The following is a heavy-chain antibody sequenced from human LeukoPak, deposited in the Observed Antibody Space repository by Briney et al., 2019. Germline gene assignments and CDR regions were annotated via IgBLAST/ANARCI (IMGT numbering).Heavy chain of an antibody. V-gene: IGHV3-30-3*01. J-gene: IGHJ4*02. CDR2: ISYDGSNK. D-gene: IGHD6-19*01. CDR3: ARDKAEQWLASFDY. CDR1: GFTYSSYA. Sequence: GGSLRLSCAASGFTYSSYAMHWVRQAPGKGLEWVAVISYDGSNKYYADSVKGRFTISRDNSKNTLYLQMNSLRAEDTAVYYCARDKAEQWLASFDYWGQGTLVTVSS.